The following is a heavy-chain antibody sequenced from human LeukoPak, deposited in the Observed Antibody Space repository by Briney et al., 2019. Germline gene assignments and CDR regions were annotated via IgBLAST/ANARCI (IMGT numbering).Heavy chain of an antibody. CDR2: ISRSGGNS. Sequence: GGSLRLSCEASGFTQNAMGWVRQAPGKGLEWVASISRSGGNSHYADSVKGRFTISRDNSKNTMYLQMDSLRAEDTAVYYCARVFPLMITFGGVIVYYYYYMDVWGKGTTVTVSS. V-gene: IGHV3-23*01. CDR1: GFTQNA. J-gene: IGHJ6*03. CDR3: ARVFPLMITFGGVIVYYYYYMDV. D-gene: IGHD3-16*02.